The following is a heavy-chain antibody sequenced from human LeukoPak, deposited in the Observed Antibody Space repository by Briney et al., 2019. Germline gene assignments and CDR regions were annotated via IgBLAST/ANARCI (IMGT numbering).Heavy chain of an antibody. V-gene: IGHV3-48*01. D-gene: IGHD5-24*01. J-gene: IGHJ2*01. CDR1: GFTFSSYS. Sequence: PGGSLRLSCAAPGFTFSSYSMNWVRQAPGNGLEWVSYISSISSTTYYADSVKGRFTISRDNVKKSLYLQMNSLRAEDTAVYYCARTTVSRGMPRRSWYFDLWGRGTLVTVSS. CDR3: ARTTVSRGMPRRSWYFDL. CDR2: ISSISSTT.